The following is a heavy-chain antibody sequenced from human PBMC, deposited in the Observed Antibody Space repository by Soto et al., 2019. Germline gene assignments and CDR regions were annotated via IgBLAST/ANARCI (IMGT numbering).Heavy chain of an antibody. D-gene: IGHD2-15*01. Sequence: GASVKVSCKASGYTFTSYAMHWVRQAPGQRLEWMGWINAGNGNTKYSQKFQGRVTITRDTSASTAYMELSSLRSEDTAVYYCARDRGYCSGGSCYFFWFDPWGQGTLVTVSS. CDR1: GYTFTSYA. CDR2: INAGNGNT. J-gene: IGHJ5*02. V-gene: IGHV1-3*01. CDR3: ARDRGYCSGGSCYFFWFDP.